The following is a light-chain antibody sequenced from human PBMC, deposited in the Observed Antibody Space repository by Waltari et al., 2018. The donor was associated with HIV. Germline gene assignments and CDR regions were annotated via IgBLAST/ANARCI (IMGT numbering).Light chain of an antibody. V-gene: IGLV2-8*01. CDR1: RTDVGHYNY. CDR3: SSYSGINDVGV. Sequence: QSALTQPPSASGSLGQSVTISCSGTRTDVGHYNYVSWYQQHPGKAPKLIIYEVNKRPSGVPDRLSGSKSGNTASLTVSGLQAEDEGDYYCSSYSGINDVGVFGGGTKLTVL. CDR2: EVN. J-gene: IGLJ3*02.